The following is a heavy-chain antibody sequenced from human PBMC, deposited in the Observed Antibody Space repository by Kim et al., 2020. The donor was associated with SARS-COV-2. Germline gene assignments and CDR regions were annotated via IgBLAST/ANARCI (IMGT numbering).Heavy chain of an antibody. Sequence: GGSLRLSCAASGFTFSSFAINWVRQAPGKGLEWVSSISGSGTATYYADFVRGRFTISRDNSKNTLYLEMHSLRAEDTAIYYCAKSAGSYPEYNWFDPWGQGTLVTVSS. D-gene: IGHD1-26*01. CDR3: AKSAGSYPEYNWFDP. V-gene: IGHV3-23*01. J-gene: IGHJ5*02. CDR2: ISGSGTAT. CDR1: GFTFSSFA.